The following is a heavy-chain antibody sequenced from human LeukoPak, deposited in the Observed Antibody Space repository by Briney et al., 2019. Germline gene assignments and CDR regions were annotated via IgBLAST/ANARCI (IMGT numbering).Heavy chain of an antibody. CDR2: IFYSGST. CDR1: SGSISTSNYY. CDR3: ARAIYCSSTSCYEDYYYYMDV. Sequence: PSETLSLTCTVSSGSISTSNYYWGWVRQPPGKALEWIGNIFYSGSTYYSPSLKSRVTISLDTSKNQFSLKLSSVTAADTAVYYCARAIYCSSTSCYEDYYYYMDVWGKGTTVTVSS. J-gene: IGHJ6*03. D-gene: IGHD2-2*01. V-gene: IGHV4-39*07.